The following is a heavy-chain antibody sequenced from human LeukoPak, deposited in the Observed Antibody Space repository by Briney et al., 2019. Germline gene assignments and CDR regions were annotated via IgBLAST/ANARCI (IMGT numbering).Heavy chain of an antibody. CDR2: IYPGDSDT. J-gene: IGHJ4*02. CDR3: ATGGIYSSNFDY. CDR1: GYSFTTYW. Sequence: GESLKISCKGSGYSFTTYWIAWVRQMPGKGLEWMGIIYPGDSDTRYSPSFQGQVTISVDKPISAAYLQWSSLKASDTAVYYCATGGIYSSNFDYWGQGTLVTVSS. V-gene: IGHV5-51*04. D-gene: IGHD5-18*01.